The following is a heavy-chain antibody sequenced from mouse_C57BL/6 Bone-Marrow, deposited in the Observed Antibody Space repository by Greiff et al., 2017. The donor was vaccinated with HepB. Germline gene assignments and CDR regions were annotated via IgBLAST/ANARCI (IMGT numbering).Heavy chain of an antibody. V-gene: IGHV1-82*01. CDR1: GYPFSSSW. Sequence: VQLQQPGPELVKPGASVKISCKASGYPFSSSWMNWVKQRPGKGLEGIGRIYPGDGDTNYNGKFKGKATLTADKSSSTAYMQLTSLTSENSAVEISARCNHYYGQPDYWGQSTTLTVS. D-gene: IGHD1-2*01. J-gene: IGHJ2*01. CDR2: IYPGDGDT. CDR3: ARCNHYYGQPDY.